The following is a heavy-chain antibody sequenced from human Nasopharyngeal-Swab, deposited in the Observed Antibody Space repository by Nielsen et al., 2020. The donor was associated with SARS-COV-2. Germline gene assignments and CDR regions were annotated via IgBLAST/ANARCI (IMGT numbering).Heavy chain of an antibody. CDR3: ARVFVVVTATHYYYYGMDV. CDR2: INTNTGNP. J-gene: IGHJ6*02. Sequence: ASVKVSCKASGSTFTSYAMNWVRQAPGQGLEWMGWINTNTGNPTYAQGFTGRFVFSLDTSVSTAYLQISSLKAEDTAVYYCARVFVVVTATHYYYYGMDVWGQGTTVTVSS. CDR1: GSTFTSYA. D-gene: IGHD2-21*02. V-gene: IGHV7-4-1*02.